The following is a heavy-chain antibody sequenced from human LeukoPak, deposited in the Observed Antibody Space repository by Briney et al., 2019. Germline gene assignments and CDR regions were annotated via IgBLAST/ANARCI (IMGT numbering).Heavy chain of an antibody. CDR1: GFTFSSYT. CDR2: ITTSDGNT. J-gene: IGHJ5*02. CDR3: ARQPTGFPNWFDL. Sequence: GGSLRLSCAASGFTFSSYTMSWVRQAPGKGLEWVSTITTSDGNTYYADSVKGRFTISRDDSKSTLFLEMNSLRAEDTAVYYCARQPTGFPNWFDLWGQGAPVTVSS. V-gene: IGHV3-23*01. D-gene: IGHD1-14*01.